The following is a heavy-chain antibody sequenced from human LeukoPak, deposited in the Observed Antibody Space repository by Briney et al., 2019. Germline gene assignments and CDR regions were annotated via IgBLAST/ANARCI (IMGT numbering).Heavy chain of an antibody. CDR2: INHSGST. CDR1: GGSFSGYY. Sequence: SETLSLTCAVYGGSFSGYYWSWIGQPPGKGLEWIGEINHSGSTNYNPSLKSRVTISVDTSKNQFSLKLSSVTAADTAVYYCARVRSSGWYFDYWGQGTLVTVSS. CDR3: ARVRSSGWYFDY. J-gene: IGHJ4*02. V-gene: IGHV4-34*01. D-gene: IGHD6-19*01.